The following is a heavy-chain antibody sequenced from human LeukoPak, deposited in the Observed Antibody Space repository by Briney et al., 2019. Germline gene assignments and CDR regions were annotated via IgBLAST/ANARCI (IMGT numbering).Heavy chain of an antibody. J-gene: IGHJ4*02. V-gene: IGHV3-23*01. CDR3: AKGESTTGAGMGDY. D-gene: IGHD4-17*01. CDR1: GFTFSSYA. Sequence: GGSLRLSCAVSGFTFSSYAMSWVRQAPGRGLEWVSGISSSGASTYYADSLKGRFTISRDNSKNTLYLQMNSLRAEDTATYYCAKGESTTGAGMGDYWGQGTLVTVSS. CDR2: ISSSGAST.